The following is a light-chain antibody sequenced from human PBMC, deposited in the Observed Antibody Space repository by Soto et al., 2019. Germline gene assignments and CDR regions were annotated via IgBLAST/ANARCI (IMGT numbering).Light chain of an antibody. J-gene: IGKJ2*01. CDR1: QSTSNS. CDR2: KAS. Sequence: DIQMTQSPSTLSASVGDRVTITCRASQSTSNSLAWYQQKPGKAPKSLIYKASSLESGVPSRFSGRGSGTEFTLTISSLQPDDFATYYCQHYNDYSPYTFGQGTKLEIK. V-gene: IGKV1-5*03. CDR3: QHYNDYSPYT.